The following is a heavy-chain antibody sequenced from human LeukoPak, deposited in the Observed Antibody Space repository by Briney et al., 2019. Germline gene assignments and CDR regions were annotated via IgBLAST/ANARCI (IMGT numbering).Heavy chain of an antibody. CDR3: ARVGATVTTLGRGRIRWFDP. CDR1: GFTFSSFW. Sequence: PGGSLRLSCEASGFTFSSFWMHWVRQPPGKGLEWIGEINHSGSTNYNPSLKSRVTISVDTSKNQFSLKLSSVTAADTAVYYCARVGATVTTLGRGRIRWFDPWGQGTLVTVSS. V-gene: IGHV4-34*01. J-gene: IGHJ5*02. D-gene: IGHD4-17*01. CDR2: INHSGST.